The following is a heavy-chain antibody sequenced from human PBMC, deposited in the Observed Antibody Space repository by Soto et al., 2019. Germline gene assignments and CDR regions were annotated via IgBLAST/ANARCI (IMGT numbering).Heavy chain of an antibody. CDR1: GGSISSYY. V-gene: IGHV4-59*01. D-gene: IGHD6-19*01. CDR2: IYYSGST. Sequence: SETLSLTCTVPGGSISSYYWSWIRQPPGKGLEWIGYIYYSGSTNYNPSLKSRVTISVDTSKNQFSLKLSSVTAADTAGYYCARDVGAASGWPYYYYYYGMDVWGQGTTVTVSS. J-gene: IGHJ6*02. CDR3: ARDVGAASGWPYYYYYYGMDV.